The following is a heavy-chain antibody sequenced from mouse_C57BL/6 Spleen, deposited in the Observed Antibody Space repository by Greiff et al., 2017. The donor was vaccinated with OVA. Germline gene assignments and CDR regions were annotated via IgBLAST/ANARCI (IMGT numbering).Heavy chain of an antibody. Sequence: QVQLKQPGAELVRPGSSVKLSCKASGYTFTSYWMHWVKQRPIQGLEWIGNIDPSDSETHYNQKFKDKATLTVDKSSSTAYMQLSSLTSEDSAVYYCARRGDYSWFAYWGQGTLVTVSA. D-gene: IGHD2-4*01. V-gene: IGHV1-52*01. J-gene: IGHJ3*01. CDR1: GYTFTSYW. CDR2: IDPSDSET. CDR3: ARRGDYSWFAY.